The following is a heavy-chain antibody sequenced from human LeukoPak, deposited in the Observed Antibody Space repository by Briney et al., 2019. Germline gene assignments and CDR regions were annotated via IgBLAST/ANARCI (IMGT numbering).Heavy chain of an antibody. V-gene: IGHV3-66*01. CDR3: AREGGSGWYSGWFDP. CDR2: IYSGGST. D-gene: IGHD6-19*01. J-gene: IGHJ5*02. Sequence: GGSLRLSCAASGFTFSSYGMSWVRQAPGKGLEWVSVIYSGGSTYYADSVKGRFTISRDNSKNTLYLQMNILRVEDTAVYYCAREGGSGWYSGWFDPWGQGTLVTVSS. CDR1: GFTFSSYG.